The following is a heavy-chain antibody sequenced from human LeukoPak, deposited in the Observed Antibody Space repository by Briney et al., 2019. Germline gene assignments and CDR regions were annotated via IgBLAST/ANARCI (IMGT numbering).Heavy chain of an antibody. CDR1: GFTFSSYG. Sequence: PGGSLRLSCAASGFTFSSYGMSWVRQAPGKGLELVANIKQDGSGNYYVDSVKGRFTISRDNAKNSLYLQMNSLRAEDTAVYYCAREQTGIAAAGTSVAFDIWGQGTMVTVSS. D-gene: IGHD6-13*01. CDR3: AREQTGIAAAGTSVAFDI. J-gene: IGHJ3*02. V-gene: IGHV3-7*01. CDR2: IKQDGSGN.